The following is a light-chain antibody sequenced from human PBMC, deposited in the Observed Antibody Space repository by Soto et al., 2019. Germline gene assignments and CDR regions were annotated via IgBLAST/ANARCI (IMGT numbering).Light chain of an antibody. CDR1: SSDVGSYNL. CDR3: CSYAGSSALYV. CDR2: EVS. V-gene: IGLV2-23*02. J-gene: IGLJ1*01. Sequence: QSALTQPASVSGSPGQSITISCSGTSSDVGSYNLVSWYQQHPGQAPKLMIYEVSKRPSGLSNRFSGSKSGSTDSLTISGLQAEDEADYYCCSYAGSSALYVFGTGTKLTVL.